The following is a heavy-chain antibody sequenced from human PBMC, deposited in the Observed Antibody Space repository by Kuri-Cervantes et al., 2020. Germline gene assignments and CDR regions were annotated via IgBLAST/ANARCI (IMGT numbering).Heavy chain of an antibody. J-gene: IGHJ6*02. CDR1: GFTFSSYS. D-gene: IGHD3-10*01. CDR2: ISSSSSTI. V-gene: IGHV3-48*04. Sequence: GGSLRLSCAASGFTFSSYSMNWVRQAPGKGLEWVSYISSSSSTIYYADSVKGRFTISRDNAKNSLYLQMNSLRAEDTAVYYCARTPTWFGELLYLNYYYGMDVWGQGTTVTVSS. CDR3: ARTPTWFGELLYLNYYYGMDV.